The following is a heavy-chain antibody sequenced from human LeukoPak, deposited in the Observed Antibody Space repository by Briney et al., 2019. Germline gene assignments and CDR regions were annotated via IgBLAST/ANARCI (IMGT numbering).Heavy chain of an antibody. J-gene: IGHJ3*02. Sequence: PGGSLRLSCAASGFTFSSYSMNWVRQAPGKGLEWVSSISSSSSYIYYADSVKGRFTISRDNAKNSLYLQMNSLRAEDTAVYYCARGFTGLNDYGDNDAFDIWGQGTMVTVSS. D-gene: IGHD4-17*01. CDR3: ARGFTGLNDYGDNDAFDI. CDR2: ISSSSSYI. CDR1: GFTFSSYS. V-gene: IGHV3-21*01.